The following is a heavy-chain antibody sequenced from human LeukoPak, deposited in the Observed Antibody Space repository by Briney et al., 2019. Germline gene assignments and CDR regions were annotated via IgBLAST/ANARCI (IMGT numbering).Heavy chain of an antibody. V-gene: IGHV4-38-2*02. CDR2: VYHSGST. CDR3: ARSNNGYDV. D-gene: IGHD5-12*01. Sequence: PSETLSLTCTVSGYSVINGYYWGWIRQPPGKGLEWVASVYHSGSTNYSPSLKGRVTISLDTSKNQLSLKLTSVTAADTAAYYCARSNNGYDVWGQGNLVTVSS. J-gene: IGHJ4*02. CDR1: GYSVINGYY.